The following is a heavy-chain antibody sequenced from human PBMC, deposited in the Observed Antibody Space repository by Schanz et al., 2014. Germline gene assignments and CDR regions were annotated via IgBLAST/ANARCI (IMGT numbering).Heavy chain of an antibody. CDR1: GFIFNDYY. D-gene: IGHD4-17*01. V-gene: IGHV3-11*04. J-gene: IGHJ6*02. Sequence: QVQLVESGGGLVKPGGSLRLSCAASGFIFNDYYMNWIRQAPGKGLEWLSYISRDGTTLYYADSVKGRFTISRDNAKNSLYLEMTSLRSEDTAVYYCARNYGGHSEESDRYGMDVWGQGTTVTVSS. CDR3: ARNYGGHSEESDRYGMDV. CDR2: ISRDGTTL.